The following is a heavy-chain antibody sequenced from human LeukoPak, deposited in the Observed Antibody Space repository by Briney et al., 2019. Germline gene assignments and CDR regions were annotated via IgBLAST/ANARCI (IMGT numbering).Heavy chain of an antibody. J-gene: IGHJ3*02. D-gene: IGHD1-26*01. Sequence: ASVKVSCKASGYIFTGYYMHWVRQAPGQGLEWMGWINPNSGGTNYAQKFQSRVTMTRDTSISTAYMELSRLRSDDTAVYYCAILVGATSLDAFDIWGQGTMVTVSS. V-gene: IGHV1-2*02. CDR2: INPNSGGT. CDR1: GYIFTGYY. CDR3: AILVGATSLDAFDI.